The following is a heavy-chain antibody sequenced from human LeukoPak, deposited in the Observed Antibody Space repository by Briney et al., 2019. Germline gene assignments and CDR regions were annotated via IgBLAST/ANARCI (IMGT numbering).Heavy chain of an antibody. CDR2: IFYSGST. Sequence: SETLSLTCTVSGGSIGSSSFHWGCIRQPPGKGLEWIGSIFYSGSTYYNPSLKSRVTISVDTSKNQFSLKLSSVTASDTAVYYCARSFGGNSVNWYFDLWGRGTLVTVSS. J-gene: IGHJ2*01. CDR1: GGSIGSSSFH. V-gene: IGHV4-39*01. D-gene: IGHD4-23*01. CDR3: ARSFGGNSVNWYFDL.